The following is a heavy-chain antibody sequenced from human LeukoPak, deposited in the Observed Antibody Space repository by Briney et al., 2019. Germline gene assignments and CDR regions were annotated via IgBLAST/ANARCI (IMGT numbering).Heavy chain of an antibody. Sequence: ASVKVSCKASGYTFTRYYIHWVRQATGQGLAWMGWMNPNSGNTGYAQKFQGRVTMTRNTSISTAYMELSSLRPEDTAVYYCARLSGYDPLGYWGQGTLVTVSS. V-gene: IGHV1-8*01. CDR2: MNPNSGNT. CDR3: ARLSGYDPLGY. CDR1: GYTFTRYY. D-gene: IGHD5-12*01. J-gene: IGHJ4*02.